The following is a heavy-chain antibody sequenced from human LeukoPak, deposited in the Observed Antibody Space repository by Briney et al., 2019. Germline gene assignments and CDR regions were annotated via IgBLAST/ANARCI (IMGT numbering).Heavy chain of an antibody. J-gene: IGHJ4*02. V-gene: IGHV3-23*01. D-gene: IGHD3-22*01. CDR2: ITGSGGSA. CDR1: GFTFSNYA. Sequence: PAGSLRLSCAASGFTFSNYAMSWVRQAPGKGLEWVSAITGSGGSAYYTDSVTGRFTISRDSSKNTLYLQINSLRAADTAVYYCAKASGSVGYYYFDSWGQGTLVTVSS. CDR3: AKASGSVGYYYFDS.